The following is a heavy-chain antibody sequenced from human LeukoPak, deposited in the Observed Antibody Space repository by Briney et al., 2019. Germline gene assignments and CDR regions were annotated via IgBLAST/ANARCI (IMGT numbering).Heavy chain of an antibody. CDR1: GGSISSYY. CDR3: ARGRWELLKERFDY. D-gene: IGHD1-26*01. J-gene: IGHJ4*02. V-gene: IGHV4-59*08. CDR2: IYYSGST. Sequence: SETLSLTCTVSGGSISSYYWSWIRQPPGKGLEWIGYIYYSGSTYYNPSLKSRVTISVDTSKNQFSLKLSSVTAADTAVYYCARGRWELLKERFDYWGQGTLVTVSS.